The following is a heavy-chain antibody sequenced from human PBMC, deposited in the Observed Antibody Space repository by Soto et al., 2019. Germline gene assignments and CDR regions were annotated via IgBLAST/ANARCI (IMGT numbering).Heavy chain of an antibody. CDR3: ARSDGYNCDWLAS. D-gene: IGHD2-21*01. CDR2: MNPNSGNT. V-gene: IGHV1-8*01. Sequence: QVQLVQSGAEVKTPGASVKVSCKASGYTFATYDINWVRQAPGQGLEWMGWMNPNSGNTGYAQKFQGRLTMTRDTALSAGHMELSSLRNEDTAVYYCARSDGYNCDWLASWGQRTRVTVSA. CDR1: GYTFATYD. J-gene: IGHJ5*01.